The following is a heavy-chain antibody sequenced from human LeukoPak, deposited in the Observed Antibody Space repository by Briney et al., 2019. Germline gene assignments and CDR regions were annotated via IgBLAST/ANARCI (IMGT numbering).Heavy chain of an antibody. Sequence: SETLSLTCTVSRGSVTSYYWSWIRQPPGKGLEWIGDIYFSGNTKYNPSLQSRVTISLDTSQNQFSLRLRSVTAADTAVYYCARVGYSSSWPYYYYYMDVWGKGTTVTVSS. V-gene: IGHV4-59*02. D-gene: IGHD6-13*01. CDR3: ARVGYSSSWPYYYYYMDV. CDR2: IYFSGNT. J-gene: IGHJ6*03. CDR1: RGSVTSYY.